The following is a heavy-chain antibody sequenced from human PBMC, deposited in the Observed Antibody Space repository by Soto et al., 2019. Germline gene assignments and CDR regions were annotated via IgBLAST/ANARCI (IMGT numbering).Heavy chain of an antibody. Sequence: LSLTCTVSGGSINTFYWSWVRQPAGKGLEWIGRIFSSGGTSFNPSLESRVAMSVDTSKNHFSLNLSSVTAADMAVYYCAREGSYSAYNFAHGIQLWSFDFWGQGALVTVSS. J-gene: IGHJ4*02. CDR3: AREGSYSAYNFAHGIQLWSFDF. CDR1: GGSINTFY. V-gene: IGHV4-4*07. CDR2: IFSSGGT. D-gene: IGHD5-12*01.